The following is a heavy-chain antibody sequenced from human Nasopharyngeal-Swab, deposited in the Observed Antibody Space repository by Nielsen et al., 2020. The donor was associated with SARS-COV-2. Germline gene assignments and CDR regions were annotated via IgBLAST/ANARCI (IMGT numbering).Heavy chain of an antibody. D-gene: IGHD6-13*01. CDR3: ARRGSSWDLDY. Sequence: GESLKISCRGSGYTFTKYWIGWVRQMPGKGLEWMGLIYPGDSDTRYSPSFQGQVTISADKSISTAYLQWSSLKASDTAMYYCARRGSSWDLDYWGQGTLVTVSS. CDR2: IYPGDSDT. CDR1: GYTFTKYW. J-gene: IGHJ4*02. V-gene: IGHV5-51*01.